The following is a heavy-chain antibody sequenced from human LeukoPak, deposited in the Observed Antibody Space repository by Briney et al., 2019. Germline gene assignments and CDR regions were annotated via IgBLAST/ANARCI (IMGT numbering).Heavy chain of an antibody. CDR2: IYHSGST. CDR3: AGHTARLGAWDWFDP. J-gene: IGHJ5*02. CDR1: GYSISSGYY. Sequence: PSETLSLTCAVSGYSISSGYYWGWIRQPPGKGLEWIGSIYHSGSTYYNPSLKSRVTISVDTSKNQFSLKLSSVTAADTAVYYWAGHTARLGAWDWFDPWGQGTLVTVSS. V-gene: IGHV4-38-2*01. D-gene: IGHD3-9*01.